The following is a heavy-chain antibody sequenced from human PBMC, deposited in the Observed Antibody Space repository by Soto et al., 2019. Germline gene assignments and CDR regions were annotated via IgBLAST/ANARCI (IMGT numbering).Heavy chain of an antibody. CDR2: ISSNGGST. CDR1: GFTFSSYA. Sequence: SGGSLRLSCSASGFTFSSYAMHWVRQAPGKGLEYVSAISSNGGSTYYADSVKGRFTISRDNSKNTLYLQMSSLRSEDTAVYYCARDLSIAARRGVPGGYWGQGTLVTVSS. V-gene: IGHV3-64D*06. D-gene: IGHD6-6*01. J-gene: IGHJ4*02. CDR3: ARDLSIAARRGVPGGY.